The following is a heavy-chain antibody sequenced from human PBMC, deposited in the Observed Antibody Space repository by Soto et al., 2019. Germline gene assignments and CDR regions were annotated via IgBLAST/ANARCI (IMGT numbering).Heavy chain of an antibody. CDR2: IYHSGST. CDR1: GGSISSGGYS. V-gene: IGHV4-30-2*01. D-gene: IGHD3-16*01. Sequence: ASETLSLTCAVSGGSISSGGYSWSWIRQPPGKGLEWIGYIYHSGSTYYNPSLKSRVTISVDRSKNQFSLKLSSVTAADTAVYYCARVWGGSNGFDPWGQGTLVTVSS. J-gene: IGHJ5*02. CDR3: ARVWGGSNGFDP.